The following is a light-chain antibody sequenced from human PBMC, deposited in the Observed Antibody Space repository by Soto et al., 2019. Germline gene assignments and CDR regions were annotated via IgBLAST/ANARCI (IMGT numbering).Light chain of an antibody. V-gene: IGKV3-11*01. Sequence: EIVLTQSPAPLSLSPGERATLSCRARQSVGTYFAWYQQKPGQAPRLLLYDSSNRATGIPARSSGSESGTDFTLTISSLEPEDFAVYYCQQRSDWPSTCGGGTKVEIK. J-gene: IGKJ4*02. CDR3: QQRSDWPST. CDR1: QSVGTY. CDR2: DSS.